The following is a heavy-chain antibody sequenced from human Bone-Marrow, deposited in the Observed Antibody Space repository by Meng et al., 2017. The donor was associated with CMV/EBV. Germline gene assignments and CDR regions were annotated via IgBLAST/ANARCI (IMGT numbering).Heavy chain of an antibody. J-gene: IGHJ4*02. D-gene: IGHD6-19*01. V-gene: IGHV1-18*01. Sequence: ASVKVSCKASGYTFTSYGISWVRQAPGQGLEWMGWISAYNGNTNYAQKLQGRVTMTTDTSTSTAYTELRSLRSDDTAVYYCARGLGIAVAGPMPFDYWGQGTLVTVSS. CDR1: GYTFTSYG. CDR2: ISAYNGNT. CDR3: ARGLGIAVAGPMPFDY.